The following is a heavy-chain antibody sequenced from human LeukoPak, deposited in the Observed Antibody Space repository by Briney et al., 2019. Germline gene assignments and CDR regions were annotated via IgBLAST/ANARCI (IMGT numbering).Heavy chain of an antibody. D-gene: IGHD3-22*01. J-gene: IGHJ6*03. CDR2: ISSTSTFI. V-gene: IGHV3-21*01. CDR1: GFTFSRYS. Sequence: GGSLRLFCAASGFTFSRYSMNWVRQAPGKGLEWVASISSTSTFIYSADSVKGRFTISRDTAKNSLFLQMNSLRAEDTAIYYCARDNFDSSDYPQTYYYYYMDVWGKGTTVTVSS. CDR3: ARDNFDSSDYPQTYYYYYMDV.